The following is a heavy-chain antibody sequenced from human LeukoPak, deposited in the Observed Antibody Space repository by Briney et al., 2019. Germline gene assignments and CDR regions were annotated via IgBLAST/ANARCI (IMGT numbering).Heavy chain of an antibody. Sequence: PGGSLRLSCAASGFTFSSYWMSWVRQAPGKGLEWVADIKGDGTGKYYVDSVKGRFTVSRDNAKNALYLQMNSLRAEDTAVYYCASAPGGRGGFDIWGQGTMVTVSS. CDR1: GFTFSSYW. V-gene: IGHV3-7*02. J-gene: IGHJ3*02. CDR2: IKGDGTGK. D-gene: IGHD2-15*01. CDR3: ASAPGGRGGFDI.